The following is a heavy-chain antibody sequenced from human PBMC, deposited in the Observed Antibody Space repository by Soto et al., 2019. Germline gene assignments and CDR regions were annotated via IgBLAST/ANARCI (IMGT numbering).Heavy chain of an antibody. D-gene: IGHD3-3*01. Sequence: ASVKVSCKASGYTFTSYAMHWVRQAPGQRLEWMGWINAGNGNTKYSQKFQGRVTITRDTSASTAYMELSSLRSEDTAVYYCATRKFTIFGVVDAFDIWGQGTMVTVSS. CDR1: GYTFTSYA. CDR3: ATRKFTIFGVVDAFDI. J-gene: IGHJ3*02. CDR2: INAGNGNT. V-gene: IGHV1-3*01.